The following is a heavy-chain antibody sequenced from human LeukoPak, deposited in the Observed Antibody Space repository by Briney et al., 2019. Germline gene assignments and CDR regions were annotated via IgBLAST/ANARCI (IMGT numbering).Heavy chain of an antibody. V-gene: IGHV4-30-4*08. CDR2: IYYSGST. Sequence: PSQTLSLTCTVSGGSISSGDYYWSWIRQPPGKGLEWIGYIYYSGSTYYNPSLKSRVTISVDTSKNQFSLKLSSVTAADTAVYYCARHGIVVVPAAMFWFDPWGQGTLVTVSS. CDR3: ARHGIVVVPAAMFWFDP. D-gene: IGHD2-2*01. J-gene: IGHJ5*02. CDR1: GGSISSGDYY.